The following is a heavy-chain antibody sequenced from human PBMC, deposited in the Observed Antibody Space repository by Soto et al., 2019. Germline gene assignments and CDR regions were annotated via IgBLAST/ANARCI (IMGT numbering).Heavy chain of an antibody. Sequence: ASVEVSCKESGYTFTSYYMHWVRQAPGQGLEWMGIINPSGGSTSYAQKFQGRVTMTRDTSTSTVYMELSSLRSEDTAVYYCARDRIRQQLVRSWFDPWGQGTLVTVSS. CDR1: GYTFTSYY. CDR2: INPSGGST. CDR3: ARDRIRQQLVRSWFDP. J-gene: IGHJ5*02. D-gene: IGHD6-13*01. V-gene: IGHV1-46*01.